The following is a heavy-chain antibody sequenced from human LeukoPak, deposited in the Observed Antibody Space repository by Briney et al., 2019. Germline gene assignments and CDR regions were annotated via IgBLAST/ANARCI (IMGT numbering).Heavy chain of an antibody. Sequence: PSETLSLTCAVYGGSFSGYYWSWIRQPPGKGLEWMGEINHSGSTNYNPSLKSRVTISVDKSKNQFSLKLSSVTAADTAVYYCARIVVVVAAERGWFDPWGQGTLVTVSS. CDR3: ARIVVVVAAERGWFDP. D-gene: IGHD2-15*01. J-gene: IGHJ5*02. V-gene: IGHV4-34*01. CDR1: GGSFSGYY. CDR2: INHSGST.